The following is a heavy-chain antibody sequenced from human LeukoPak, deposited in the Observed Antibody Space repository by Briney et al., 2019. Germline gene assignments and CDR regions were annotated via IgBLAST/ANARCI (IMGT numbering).Heavy chain of an antibody. CDR2: ISYDGSNK. J-gene: IGHJ4*02. Sequence: GGSLRLSCAASGFIFSSYGMHWVRQAPGKGLEWVAVISYDGSNKYYADSVKGRFTISRDNSKNTLYLQMNSLRAEDTAVYYCAKDSSYYGLDYWGQGTLVTVSS. CDR1: GFIFSSYG. D-gene: IGHD3-16*01. V-gene: IGHV3-30*18. CDR3: AKDSSYYGLDY.